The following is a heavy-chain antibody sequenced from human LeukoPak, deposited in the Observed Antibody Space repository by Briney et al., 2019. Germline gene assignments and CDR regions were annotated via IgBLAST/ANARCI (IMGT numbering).Heavy chain of an antibody. CDR2: IYTSGST. CDR3: ARQKCTSASCLTKNAFDI. CDR1: GSISGYY. V-gene: IGHV4-4*09. Sequence: SETLSLTCTVSGSISGYYWSWIRPPPGQGLEWIGYIYTSGSTNYNPSLESRVTISVDTTKNQFSLDLSSVTAADTAVYYCARQKCTSASCLTKNAFDIWGQGTMVTVSS. J-gene: IGHJ3*02. D-gene: IGHD2-2*01.